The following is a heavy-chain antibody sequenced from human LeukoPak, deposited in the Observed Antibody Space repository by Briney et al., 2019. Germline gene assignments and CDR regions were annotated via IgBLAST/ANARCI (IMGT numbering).Heavy chain of an antibody. CDR2: INHSGST. D-gene: IGHD2-2*02. J-gene: IGHJ6*04. CDR3: ARGKGVVVPAAIGYYYYGMDV. V-gene: IGHV4-34*01. CDR1: GGSFSGYY. Sequence: SETLSLTCAVYGGSFSGYYWSWIRQPPGKGLEWIGEINHSGSTNYNPSLKSRVTISVDTSKNQFSLKLSSVTAADTAVYYCARGKGVVVPAAIGYYYYGMDVWGKGTTVTVSS.